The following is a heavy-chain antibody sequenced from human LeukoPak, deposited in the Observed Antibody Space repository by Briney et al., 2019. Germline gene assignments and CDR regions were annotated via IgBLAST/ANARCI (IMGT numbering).Heavy chain of an antibody. Sequence: GGSLRLSCAASGFTFSSYSINWVRQAPGKGLEWVSSISSTSDFIFYADSVKGRFTISRDNAKNSLYLQMNSLRAEDTAVYYCARDPGYYDILTGSYYYYGMDVWGQGTTVTVSS. CDR2: ISSTSDFI. CDR3: ARDPGYYDILTGSYYYYGMDV. J-gene: IGHJ6*02. D-gene: IGHD3-9*01. V-gene: IGHV3-21*01. CDR1: GFTFSSYS.